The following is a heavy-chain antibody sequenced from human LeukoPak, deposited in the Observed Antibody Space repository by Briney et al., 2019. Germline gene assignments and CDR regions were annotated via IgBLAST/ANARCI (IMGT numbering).Heavy chain of an antibody. V-gene: IGHV3-49*04. D-gene: IGHD4-11*01. CDR1: GFTFGDYA. CDR2: IRSKAFGGTT. J-gene: IGHJ4*02. CDR3: CRAPYNNYVNFDY. Sequence: GGSLRLSCTASGFTFGDYAMSWVRQAPGKGLEWLGFIRSKAFGGTTEYAASVKGRFTISRDDSISIAYLQMNSLKTEDSAVYYCCRAPYNNYVNFDYWGQGTLVTVSS.